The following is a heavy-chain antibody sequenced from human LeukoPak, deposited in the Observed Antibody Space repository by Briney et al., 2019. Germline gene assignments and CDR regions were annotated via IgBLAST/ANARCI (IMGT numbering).Heavy chain of an antibody. CDR3: TTRVLVIGSGWFDP. Sequence: GGSLRLSCAASGFTFNNAWMSWVRQAPGKGLEWVGRIKGRTDGGTTDYAAPVKGRFTISRDDSKNTLYLQMNSLKTEETAVYYCTTRVLVIGSGWFDPWGQGSLVTVSS. D-gene: IGHD3-9*01. J-gene: IGHJ5*02. CDR1: GFTFNNAW. CDR2: IKGRTDGGTT. V-gene: IGHV3-15*01.